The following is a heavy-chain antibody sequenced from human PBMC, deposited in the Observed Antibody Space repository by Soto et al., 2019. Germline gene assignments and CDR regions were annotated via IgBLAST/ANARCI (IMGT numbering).Heavy chain of an antibody. J-gene: IGHJ6*02. D-gene: IGHD6-19*01. CDR2: IYYSGST. V-gene: IGHV4-59*01. CDR1: GGSISSYY. CDR3: ARDSYSSGWALDYYGMDV. Sequence: SETLSLSCTVSGGSISSYYWSWIRQPPGKGLEWIGYIYYSGSTNYNPSLKSRVTISVDTSKNQFSLKLSSVTAADTAVYYCARDSYSSGWALDYYGMDVWGQGTTVTVSS.